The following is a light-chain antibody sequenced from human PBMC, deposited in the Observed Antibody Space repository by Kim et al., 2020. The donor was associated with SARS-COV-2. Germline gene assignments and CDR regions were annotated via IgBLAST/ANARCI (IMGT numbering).Light chain of an antibody. J-gene: IGKJ2*01. Sequence: DIQMTQSPSSLSASVGDRVTITCRASHSINSYLNWYQQKPGKAPKLLISAASNLRSDVPSRFGGSGSGTDFTLIISSLQPEDFATYYCQPNYNTPYTFGQGTKL. V-gene: IGKV1-39*01. CDR1: HSINSY. CDR3: QPNYNTPYT. CDR2: AAS.